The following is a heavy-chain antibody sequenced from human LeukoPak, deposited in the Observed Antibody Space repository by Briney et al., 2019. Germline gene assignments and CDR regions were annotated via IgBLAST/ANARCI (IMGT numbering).Heavy chain of an antibody. CDR3: TSHAAFDP. J-gene: IGHJ5*02. Sequence: GGSLRLSCAASGFTFGSYAMSWVRQAPGKGLEWVGRIKSKNVGGTTDYAAPVKGRFTISRDDSKNTVYLQMNSLKIEDTAVYYCTSHAAFDPWGQGTLVTVSS. CDR1: GFTFGSYA. CDR2: IKSKNVGGTT. V-gene: IGHV3-15*01.